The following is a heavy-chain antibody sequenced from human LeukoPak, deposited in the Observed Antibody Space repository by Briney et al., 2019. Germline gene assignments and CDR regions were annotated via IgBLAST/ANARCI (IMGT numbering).Heavy chain of an antibody. V-gene: IGHV1-18*01. Sequence: GASVKVSCKASGYTFTSYGISWVRQAPGQGLEWMGWISAYNGNTNYAQKLQGRVTMTTDTSTSTAYMELRSLRSDDTAVYYCARDEGIVVVPAAIHGAFFDYWGQGTLVTVSS. D-gene: IGHD2-2*01. CDR3: ARDEGIVVVPAAIHGAFFDY. J-gene: IGHJ4*02. CDR2: ISAYNGNT. CDR1: GYTFTSYG.